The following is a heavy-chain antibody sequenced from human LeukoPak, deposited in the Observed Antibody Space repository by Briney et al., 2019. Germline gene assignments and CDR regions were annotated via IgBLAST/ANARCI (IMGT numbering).Heavy chain of an antibody. V-gene: IGHV4-30-4*01. D-gene: IGHD2-21*02. Sequence: PSETLSLTCTVSGGSISSGDYYWSWIRQPPGKSLEWIGYIYYSGSTYYNPSLKSRVTISVDTSKNQFSLKLSSVTAADTAVYYCARSVVVTAIRYYYYGMDVWGQGTTVTVSS. J-gene: IGHJ6*02. CDR3: ARSVVVTAIRYYYYGMDV. CDR1: GGSISSGDYY. CDR2: IYYSGST.